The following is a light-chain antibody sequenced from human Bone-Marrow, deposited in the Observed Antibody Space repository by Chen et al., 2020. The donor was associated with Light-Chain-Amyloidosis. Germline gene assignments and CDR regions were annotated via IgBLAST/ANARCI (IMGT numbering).Light chain of an antibody. J-gene: IGLJ3*02. Sequence: NFMLTQPHSVSESPGSTVIIASTLSRGSIATNYVKWYQQRPRSSPTTVIYEDDQSPSGVPDRFSGSIDRSSNAASLTISGLKTEDEADYYCQSYQGSSQGVFGGGTKLTVL. V-gene: IGLV6-57*01. CDR3: QSYQGSSQGV. CDR1: RGSIATNY. CDR2: EDD.